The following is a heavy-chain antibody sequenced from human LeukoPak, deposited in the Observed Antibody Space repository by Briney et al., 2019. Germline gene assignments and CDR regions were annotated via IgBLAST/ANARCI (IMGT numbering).Heavy chain of an antibody. J-gene: IGHJ6*03. CDR3: ARRRCSGGSCYPVSNYYYYYYMDV. Sequence: ASVKVSCKAAGATFSSYAISWVRQAPGQGLEWMGGIIPIFGTANYAQKFQGRVTITADESTSTAYMELSSLRSEDTAVYYCARRRCSGGSCYPVSNYYYYYYMDVWGKGTTVTVSS. CDR1: GATFSSYA. D-gene: IGHD2-15*01. CDR2: IIPIFGTA. V-gene: IGHV1-69*13.